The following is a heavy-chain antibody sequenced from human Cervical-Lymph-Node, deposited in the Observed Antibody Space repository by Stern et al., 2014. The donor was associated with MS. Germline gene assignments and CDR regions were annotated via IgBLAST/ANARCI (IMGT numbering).Heavy chain of an antibody. CDR3: AREVVGQYFDY. J-gene: IGHJ4*02. Sequence: QLQLQESGPGLVKPSQTLSLTCTVSGASISSGAYYWSWIRQHPGKGLEWIGYIYYSGSTYYNPSLKSRVTISVDTSKSQFSLKLSSVTAADTAVYYCAREVVGQYFDYWGQGSLVTVSS. D-gene: IGHD2-15*01. V-gene: IGHV4-31*03. CDR1: GASISSGAYY. CDR2: IYYSGST.